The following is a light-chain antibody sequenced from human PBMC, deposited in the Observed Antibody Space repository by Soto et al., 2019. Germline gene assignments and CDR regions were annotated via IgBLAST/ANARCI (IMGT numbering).Light chain of an antibody. CDR1: QSVRSN. CDR3: QQYNNWPPMYT. V-gene: IGKV3-15*01. CDR2: GAS. Sequence: EIVMTQSPATLSVSPGERATLSCRASQSVRSNLAWYQLKPGQAPRLLIHGASTRATGVPARFSGSGSGTEFTLTITSLQPEDFVIYFCQQYNNWPPMYTFGQGTKVDIK. J-gene: IGKJ2*01.